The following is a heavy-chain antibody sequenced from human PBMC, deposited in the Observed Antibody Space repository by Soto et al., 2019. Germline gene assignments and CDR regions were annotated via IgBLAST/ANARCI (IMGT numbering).Heavy chain of an antibody. D-gene: IGHD2-21*02. V-gene: IGHV4-59*01. CDR2: VYYSGGS. CDR3: TRDGDGRMATNPYYYYGMDV. Sequence: SETLSLTCTASGRSISRYSFSWIRQPPGKGPESFGNVYYSGGSKYNTSVKRRVSITVDTSKNQFSLNLSSVTAADTAVYYRTRDGDGRMATNPYYYYGMDVWGPGSTVTVSS. CDR1: GRSISRYS. J-gene: IGHJ6*02.